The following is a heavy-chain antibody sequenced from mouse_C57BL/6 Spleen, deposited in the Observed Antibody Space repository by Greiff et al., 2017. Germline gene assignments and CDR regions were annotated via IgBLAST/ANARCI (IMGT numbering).Heavy chain of an antibody. CDR3: ARFDGYYLFMDD. CDR1: GYSFTGYY. V-gene: IGHV1-42*01. Sequence: EVQLQQSGPELVKPGASVKISCKASGYSFTGYYMNWVKQSPEKSLEWIGEINPSTGGTTYNQKFKAKATLTVDKSSSTAYMQLKSLTSEDSAVYYCARFDGYYLFMDDWGQGTSVTVSS. D-gene: IGHD2-3*01. CDR2: INPSTGGT. J-gene: IGHJ4*01.